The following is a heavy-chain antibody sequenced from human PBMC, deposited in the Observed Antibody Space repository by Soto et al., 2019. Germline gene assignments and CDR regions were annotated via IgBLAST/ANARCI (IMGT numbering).Heavy chain of an antibody. Sequence: GGSLRLSCAASGFTFSNAWMSWVRQAPGKGLEWVGRIKSKTDGGTTDYAAPVKGRFTISRDDSKNTLYLQMNSLKTEDTAVYYSTKVRETTVYNDDYFDIWGQGTMVTVSS. CDR1: GFTFSNAW. V-gene: IGHV3-15*01. J-gene: IGHJ3*02. D-gene: IGHD4-17*01. CDR3: TKVRETTVYNDDYFDI. CDR2: IKSKTDGGTT.